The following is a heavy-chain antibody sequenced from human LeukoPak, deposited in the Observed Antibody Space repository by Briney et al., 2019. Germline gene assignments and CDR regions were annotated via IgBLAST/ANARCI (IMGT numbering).Heavy chain of an antibody. CDR1: GGSISSSSYY. D-gene: IGHD2-15*01. Sequence: SETLSLTCTVSGGSISSSSYYWGWIRQPPGKGLEWIGSIYYSGSTYYNPSLKSRVTISVDTSKNQFSLKLSSVTAADTAVYYCARGDIVVVAAAYVYWGQGTLVTVSS. V-gene: IGHV4-39*01. CDR2: IYYSGST. CDR3: ARGDIVVVAAAYVY. J-gene: IGHJ4*02.